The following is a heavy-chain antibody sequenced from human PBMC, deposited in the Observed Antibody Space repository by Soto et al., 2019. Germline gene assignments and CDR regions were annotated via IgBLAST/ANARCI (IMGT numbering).Heavy chain of an antibody. Sequence: QVQLQESGPGLVKPSQTLSLTCTDSGGSISSGGYYWSCIRQHPGKGLEWIGYIYYSGSTYYNPSVKSRVTISVDTSKNQFSLKLSSVTAADTAVYYCATGRWGPNGMDVWGQGTTVTVSS. CDR3: ATGRWGPNGMDV. J-gene: IGHJ6*02. D-gene: IGHD7-27*01. CDR2: IYYSGST. V-gene: IGHV4-31*03. CDR1: GGSISSGGYY.